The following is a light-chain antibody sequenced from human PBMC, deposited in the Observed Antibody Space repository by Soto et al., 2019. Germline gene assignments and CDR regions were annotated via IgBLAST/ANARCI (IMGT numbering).Light chain of an antibody. V-gene: IGKV3-20*01. Sequence: EIVLTQSPGTLSLSPGERATLSCRASQSVSSSYLAWYQQKPGQAPRLLIYGASSRATGIPDRFSGSGSGTDLTLTISRLEPEDFAVYYCQQYCSSPITFGQGTRLEIK. J-gene: IGKJ5*01. CDR1: QSVSSSY. CDR3: QQYCSSPIT. CDR2: GAS.